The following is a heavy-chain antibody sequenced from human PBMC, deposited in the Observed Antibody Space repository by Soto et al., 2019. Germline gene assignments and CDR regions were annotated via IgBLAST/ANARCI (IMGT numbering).Heavy chain of an antibody. V-gene: IGHV5-10-1*01. J-gene: IGHJ6*02. CDR2: IDPSDSYT. D-gene: IGHD3-10*01. Sequence: PGEPLKISCKGSGYSFTSYWINWVRQMPGKGLEWMGRIDPSDSYTNYSPSFQGHVTISADKSISTAYLQWSSLKASDTAMYYCASSLPLLSYYGMDVWGQGTTVTVSS. CDR1: GYSFTSYW. CDR3: ASSLPLLSYYGMDV.